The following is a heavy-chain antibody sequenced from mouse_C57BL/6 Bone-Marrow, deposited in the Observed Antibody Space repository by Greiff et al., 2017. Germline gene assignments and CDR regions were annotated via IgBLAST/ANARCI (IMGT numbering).Heavy chain of an antibody. CDR2: IYPGDGDT. CDR1: GYAFSSSW. D-gene: IGHD1-1*02. CDR3: AEKCCGRYAAMDY. V-gene: IGHV1-82*01. J-gene: IGHJ4*01. Sequence: QVQLQQPGPELVKPGASVKISCKASGYAFSSSWMNWVKQRPGKGLEWIGRIYPGDGDTNYNRKFKGKATLTADKSSSTAYMQLSSLTSEDSAVYCGAEKCCGRYAAMDYWGQGTSVTVSS.